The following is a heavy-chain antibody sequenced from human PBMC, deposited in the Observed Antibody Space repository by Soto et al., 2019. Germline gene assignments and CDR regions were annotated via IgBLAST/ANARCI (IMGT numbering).Heavy chain of an antibody. CDR1: GGSFSGYY. V-gene: IGHV4-34*01. J-gene: IGHJ6*02. D-gene: IGHD3-3*01. CDR2: INHSGST. CDR3: ARASNYDFWSGYYRAPLYYYGMDV. Sequence: PSETLSLTCAVYGGSFSGYYWSWIRQPPWKGLEWIGEINHSGSTNYNPSLKSRVTISVDTSKNQFSLKLSSVTAADTAVYYCARASNYDFWSGYYRAPLYYYGMDVWGQGTTVTVSS.